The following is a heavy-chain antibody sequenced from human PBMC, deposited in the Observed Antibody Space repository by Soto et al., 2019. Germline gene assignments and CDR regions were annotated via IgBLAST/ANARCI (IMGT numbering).Heavy chain of an antibody. CDR3: AKDVTMVRGVPYDY. J-gene: IGHJ4*02. D-gene: IGHD3-10*01. CDR1: GFTFSSYA. CDR2: ISYDGSNK. V-gene: IGHV3-30-3*01. Sequence: GGSLRLSCAASGFTFSSYAMHWVRQAPGKGLEWVAVISYDGSNKYYADSVKGRFTISRDNSKNTLYLQMNSLRAEDTAVYYCAKDVTMVRGVPYDYWGQGTLVTVSS.